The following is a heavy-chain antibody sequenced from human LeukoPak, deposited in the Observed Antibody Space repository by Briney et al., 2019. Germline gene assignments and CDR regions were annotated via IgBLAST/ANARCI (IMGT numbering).Heavy chain of an antibody. CDR1: GFTFDDYT. Sequence: GGSLRLSCAASGFTFDDYTMHWVRQGPGKGLEWVSLISWDGSNTYYADSVKGRFTIFRDNSKYSLYLQMNSLRTEDSALYYCAKGTGKSTLNSFDPWGQGTLVTVSS. V-gene: IGHV3-43*01. CDR2: ISWDGSNT. J-gene: IGHJ5*02. D-gene: IGHD1-14*01. CDR3: AKGTGKSTLNSFDP.